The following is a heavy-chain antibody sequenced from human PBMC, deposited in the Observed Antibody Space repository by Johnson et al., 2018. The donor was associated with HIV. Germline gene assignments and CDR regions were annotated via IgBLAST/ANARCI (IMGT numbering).Heavy chain of an antibody. CDR3: ARGTPWDAFDI. V-gene: IGHV3-7*02. CDR1: GFTFSSSW. J-gene: IGHJ3*02. Sequence: VQLVESGGGLVQPGGSLRLSCAASGFTFSSSWMSWVRQAPGKGLECVATINQDGSEKYYVDSVKGRFTISRDNAKNSLYLQMNSLRAEDTAVYYCARGTPWDAFDIWGQGTMVTVSS. CDR2: INQDGSEK.